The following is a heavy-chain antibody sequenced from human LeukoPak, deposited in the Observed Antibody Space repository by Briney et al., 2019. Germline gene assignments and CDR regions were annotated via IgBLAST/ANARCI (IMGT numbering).Heavy chain of an antibody. CDR3: AIGGVLLWFGELLRD. CDR1: GFTFSSYG. Sequence: PGGSLRLSCAASGFTFSSYGMHWVRQAPGKGLEWVAFIRYDGSNKYYADSVKGRFTISRDNSKNTLYLQMNSLRAEDTAVYYCAIGGVLLWFGELLRDWGQGTLVTVSS. D-gene: IGHD3-10*01. CDR2: IRYDGSNK. V-gene: IGHV3-30*02. J-gene: IGHJ4*02.